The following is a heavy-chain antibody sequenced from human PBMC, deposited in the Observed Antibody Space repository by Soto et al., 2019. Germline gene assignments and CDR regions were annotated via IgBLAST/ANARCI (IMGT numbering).Heavy chain of an antibody. J-gene: IGHJ4*02. Sequence: GGSLRLSCAASGFTFSSYAMSWVRQATGKGLEWVSAISGSGGSTYYADSVKGRFTISRDNSKNTLYLQMNSLRAEDTAVYYCAKSSPDYYYGSGSYSNGWGQGTLVTVSS. CDR1: GFTFSSYA. V-gene: IGHV3-23*01. CDR2: ISGSGGST. D-gene: IGHD3-10*01. CDR3: AKSSPDYYYGSGSYSNG.